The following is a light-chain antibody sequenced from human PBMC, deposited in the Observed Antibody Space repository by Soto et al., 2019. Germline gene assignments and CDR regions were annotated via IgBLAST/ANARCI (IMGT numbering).Light chain of an antibody. CDR3: QVWDSSRDHPI. Sequence: SYELTQPPSVSVAPGKTARITCGGDNIGSRTVHWYQQRSGQAPVLIIYYDSDRPSGIPERFSGSNSGNTATLTISRVEAGDEADYSCQVWDSSRDHPIFGGGTKLTVL. J-gene: IGLJ2*01. V-gene: IGLV3-21*04. CDR2: YDS. CDR1: NIGSRT.